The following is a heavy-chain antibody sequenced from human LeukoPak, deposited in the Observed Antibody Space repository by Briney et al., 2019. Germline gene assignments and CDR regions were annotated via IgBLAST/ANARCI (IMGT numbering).Heavy chain of an antibody. CDR1: GFSFSSYS. V-gene: IGHV3-48*01. J-gene: IGHJ4*02. CDR3: ARRQGCSSSRCPPDY. CDR2: ISSSSSTI. D-gene: IGHD2-2*01. Sequence: GGSLRLSCAASGFSFSSYSMNWVRQAPGKGLEWVSYISSSSSTIYYADSVKGRFTISRDNAKNSLYLQMNSLRASDTAMYYCARRQGCSSSRCPPDYWGQGTLVTVSP.